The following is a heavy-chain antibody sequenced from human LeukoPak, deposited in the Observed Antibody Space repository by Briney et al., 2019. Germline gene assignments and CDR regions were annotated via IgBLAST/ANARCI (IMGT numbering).Heavy chain of an antibody. V-gene: IGHV3-23*01. D-gene: IGHD1-14*01. CDR2: ISGSGGTT. Sequence: GGSLRLSCAASGFTFSSYSMNWVRQAPGKGLEWVSVISGSGGTTYYADSVKGRFTISRDSSKNTLYLQMNSLRAEDTAVYYCAKVSGGGLYYDGMDVWGQGTTVTVSS. CDR3: AKVSGGGLYYDGMDV. CDR1: GFTFSSYS. J-gene: IGHJ6*02.